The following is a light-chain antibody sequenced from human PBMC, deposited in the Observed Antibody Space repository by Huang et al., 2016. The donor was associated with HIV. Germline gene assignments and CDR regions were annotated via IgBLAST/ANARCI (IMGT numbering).Light chain of an antibody. J-gene: IGKJ3*01. Sequence: IRMTQSPSSLSASTGDRVTITCRANQDINNFLAWYQQRPGSVPKLLIYAASTLQSGVPWRFGGNGSGTDFTLTIGCLHSEDVATYYCQQYDIHPLTFGPGTRVDIK. CDR3: QQYDIHPLT. CDR1: QDINNF. CDR2: AAS. V-gene: IGKV1-8*01.